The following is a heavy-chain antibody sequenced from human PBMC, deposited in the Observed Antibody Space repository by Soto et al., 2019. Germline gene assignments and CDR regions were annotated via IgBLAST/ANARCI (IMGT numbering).Heavy chain of an antibody. CDR1: GGSISSSSYY. J-gene: IGHJ6*02. CDR2: IYYGGST. Sequence: SETLSLTCTVSGGSISSSSYYWGWIRQPPGKGLEWIGSIYYGGSTYYNPSLKSRVTISVDTSKNQFSLKLSSVTAADTAVYYCARLQYYYGMDVWGQGTTVTVSS. CDR3: ARLQYYYGMDV. D-gene: IGHD4-4*01. V-gene: IGHV4-39*01.